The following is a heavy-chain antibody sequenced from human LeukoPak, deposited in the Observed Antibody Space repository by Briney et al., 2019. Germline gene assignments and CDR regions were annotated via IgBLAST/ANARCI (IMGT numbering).Heavy chain of an antibody. Sequence: GGSPRLSCAASGFTFSSYSMNWVRQAPGKGLEWVSSISSSSSYIYYADSVKGRFTISRDNAKNSLYLQMNSLRAEDTAVYYCARDVGGDYALALDYWGQGTLVTVSS. J-gene: IGHJ4*02. D-gene: IGHD4-17*01. CDR3: ARDVGGDYALALDY. CDR1: GFTFSSYS. V-gene: IGHV3-21*01. CDR2: ISSSSSYI.